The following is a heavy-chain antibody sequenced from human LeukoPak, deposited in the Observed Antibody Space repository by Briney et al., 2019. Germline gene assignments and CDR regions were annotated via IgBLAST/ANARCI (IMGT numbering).Heavy chain of an antibody. Sequence: GGSLRLSCTASGFTFSNYAVSWVRQAPGKGLEWISGISGSSDTTYYADAVKGRFTISRDNSKNTLFLQMNSLRAEDTAVYYCAKGTHSSSWHWFDSWGQGTLVTVSS. J-gene: IGHJ5*01. CDR1: GFTFSNYA. D-gene: IGHD6-13*01. CDR3: AKGTHSSSWHWFDS. V-gene: IGHV3-23*01. CDR2: ISGSSDTT.